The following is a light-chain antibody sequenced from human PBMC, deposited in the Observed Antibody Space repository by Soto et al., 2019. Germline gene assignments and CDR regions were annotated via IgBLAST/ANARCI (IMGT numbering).Light chain of an antibody. J-gene: IGKJ1*01. V-gene: IGKV1-39*01. CDR1: QSISSY. CDR3: QQSYSTPRT. Sequence: DIQMTQSPSSPSASVGDRVTITCRASQSISSYLNWYQQKPGKVPKLLIYAASSLQSGVPSRFSGSGSGTDFTLTISSLQPEDFATYYCQQSYSTPRTFGQGTKVDIK. CDR2: AAS.